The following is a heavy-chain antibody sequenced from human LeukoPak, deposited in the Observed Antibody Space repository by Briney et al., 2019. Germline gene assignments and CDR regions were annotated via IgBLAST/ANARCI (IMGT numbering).Heavy chain of an antibody. CDR2: ISGSGGST. V-gene: IGHV3-23*01. CDR3: VRGYVSA. D-gene: IGHD2-15*01. J-gene: IGHJ5*02. CDR1: GFTFSSYA. Sequence: GGSLRLSCAASGFTFSSYAMSWVRQAPGKGLEWVSGISGSGGSTYYADSVKGRFSISRDNSKSTLYLQMNSLRVEDTAIYYCVRGYVSAWGQGILVTVSS.